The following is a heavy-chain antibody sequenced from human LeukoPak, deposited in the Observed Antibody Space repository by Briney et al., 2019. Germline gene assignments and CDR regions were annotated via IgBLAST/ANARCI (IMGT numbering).Heavy chain of an antibody. CDR3: AKYIAAEGFDY. CDR1: GFTFSSYA. Sequence: GGSLRLSCAGCGFTFSSYAMSWVRQAPGKGLEWVSAISGSGGSTYYADSVKGRFTISRDNSKNTLYLQMNSLRAEDTAVYYCAKYIAAEGFDYWGQGTLVTVSS. J-gene: IGHJ4*02. CDR2: ISGSGGST. D-gene: IGHD6-6*01. V-gene: IGHV3-23*01.